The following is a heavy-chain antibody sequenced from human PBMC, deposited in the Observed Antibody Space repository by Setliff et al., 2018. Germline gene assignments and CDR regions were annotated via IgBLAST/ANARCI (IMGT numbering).Heavy chain of an antibody. CDR2: INPNSGGT. CDR3: ARGGYSGSYDFDY. V-gene: IGHV1-2*04. Sequence: GASVKVSCKASGYTFTGYYMHWVRQAPGQGLEWMGWINPNSGGTNYAQKFQGWVTMTRDTSISTAYMELSRLRSDDTAVYYRARGGYSGSYDFDYWGQGTLVTV. CDR1: GYTFTGYY. J-gene: IGHJ4*02. D-gene: IGHD1-26*01.